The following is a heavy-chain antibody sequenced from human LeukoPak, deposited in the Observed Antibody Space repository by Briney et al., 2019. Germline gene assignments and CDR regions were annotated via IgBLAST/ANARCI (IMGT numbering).Heavy chain of an antibody. J-gene: IGHJ4*02. CDR3: ARVHKNYYGSGIKSY. V-gene: IGHV1-2*02. CDR1: GYTLTDYY. CDR2: IVPHSGAT. Sequence: ASVKVSCKSSGYTLTDYYMHWVRQAPGQGLEWMGYIVPHSGATNYEQKFQGRVTMTRDTSVSTFYMELASLRSDDTAVYYCARVHKNYYGSGIKSYWGQGTLVTVSS. D-gene: IGHD3-10*01.